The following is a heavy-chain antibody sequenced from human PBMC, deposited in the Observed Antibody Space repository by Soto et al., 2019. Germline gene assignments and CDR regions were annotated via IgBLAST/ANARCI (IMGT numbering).Heavy chain of an antibody. CDR1: GFTFSSYA. J-gene: IGHJ3*02. CDR2: ISGSGGST. D-gene: IGHD6-13*01. V-gene: IGHV3-23*01. CDR3: AKTSRGSWNDAFDI. Sequence: EVQLLESGGGFVQPGGSLRLSCAASGFTFSSYAMIWVRQALGKGLEWVSAISGSGGSTYYAGSVKGRFTISRDNSKNTLYLQMNSLRAEDTAVYYCAKTSRGSWNDAFDIWGQGTMVTVSS.